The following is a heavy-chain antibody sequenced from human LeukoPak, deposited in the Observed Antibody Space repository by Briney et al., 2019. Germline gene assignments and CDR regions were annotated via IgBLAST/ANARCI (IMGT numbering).Heavy chain of an antibody. J-gene: IGHJ5*02. CDR2: ISSSGSTI. V-gene: IGHV3-48*03. CDR1: GFTFSSYE. Sequence: PGGSLRLSCAASGFTFSSYEMNWVPQAPGKGLEGVSYISSSGSTIYYADSVKGRFTISRDNAKNSLYLQMNSLRAEDTAVYYCARGFLTSGDYAWGQGTLVTVSS. CDR3: ARGFLTSGDYA. D-gene: IGHD4-17*01.